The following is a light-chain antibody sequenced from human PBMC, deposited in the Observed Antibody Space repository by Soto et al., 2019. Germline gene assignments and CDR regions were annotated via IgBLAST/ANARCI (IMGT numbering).Light chain of an antibody. CDR2: AGF. J-gene: IGKJ2*01. V-gene: IGKV1-5*01. CDR1: QRISSW. CDR3: LQYDSYPYS. Sequence: ERVAIPCTASQRISSWWAWYQQKQGKAPKLLMYAGFTLQSGVPSTFSGSGSGTDLTLTISSLQTEDYASYFGLQYDSYPYSFGQGTKVYIK.